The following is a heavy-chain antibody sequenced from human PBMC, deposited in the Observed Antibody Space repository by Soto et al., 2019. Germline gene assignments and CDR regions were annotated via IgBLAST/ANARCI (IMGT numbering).Heavy chain of an antibody. Sequence: GGSLILSCAASGFTFSSYALCWVRQAPGKGLEWVSAISGSGASTYYADSVKGRVTISRDKSKSTLYLQMNSLRADDTGAYYSAKASSIAAAGNWFEPWGQGTLVTVSS. CDR2: ISGSGAST. D-gene: IGHD6-13*01. CDR3: AKASSIAAAGNWFEP. V-gene: IGHV3-23*01. J-gene: IGHJ5*02. CDR1: GFTFSSYA.